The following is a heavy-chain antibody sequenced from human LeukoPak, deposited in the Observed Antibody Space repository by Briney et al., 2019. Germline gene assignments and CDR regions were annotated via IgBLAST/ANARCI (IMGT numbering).Heavy chain of an antibody. D-gene: IGHD6-13*01. J-gene: IGHJ5*02. Sequence: GRSLRLSCAASGFTFSSYGMHWVRQAPGKGLEWVAVISYDGSNKYYADSVKGRFTISRDNSKNTLYLQMNSLRAEDTAVYYCARGYSSSWYGAGWFDPWGQGTLVTVSS. V-gene: IGHV3-30*03. CDR1: GFTFSSYG. CDR3: ARGYSSSWYGAGWFDP. CDR2: ISYDGSNK.